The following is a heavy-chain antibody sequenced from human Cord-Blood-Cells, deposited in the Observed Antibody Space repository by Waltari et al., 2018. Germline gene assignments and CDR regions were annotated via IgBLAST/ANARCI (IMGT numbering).Heavy chain of an antibody. CDR2: IIPILGIA. CDR3: ARDWAAAGTGAFDI. D-gene: IGHD6-13*01. J-gene: IGHJ3*02. CDR1: GGTFSSYA. V-gene: IGHV1-69*04. Sequence: QVQLVQSGAAVKKPGSSVKGTCKASGGTFSSYALGWVRQAPGQGLEWMGGIIPILGIANYAQKFQGRVTITADESTSTAYMELSSLRSEDTAVYYCARDWAAAGTGAFDIWGQGTMVTVSS.